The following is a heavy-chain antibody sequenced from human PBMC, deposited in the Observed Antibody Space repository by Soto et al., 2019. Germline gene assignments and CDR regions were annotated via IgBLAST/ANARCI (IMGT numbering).Heavy chain of an antibody. V-gene: IGHV3-74*01. CDR3: TRGPRSTSTGTGAF. CDR2: INDDGSST. D-gene: IGHD1-1*01. CDR1: GFTFSMYW. Sequence: GGSLRLSCAASGFTFSMYWMHWVRQVPGKGPERVSRINDDGSSTNYADSVKGRFTISRDNAKNTLYLQMNDLRAEDTAVYYCTRGPRSTSTGTGAFWGQGTLVTV. J-gene: IGHJ4*02.